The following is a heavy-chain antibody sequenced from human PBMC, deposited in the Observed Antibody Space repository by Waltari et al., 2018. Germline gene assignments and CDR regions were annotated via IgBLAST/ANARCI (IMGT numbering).Heavy chain of an antibody. J-gene: IGHJ2*01. CDR2: IIPILGIA. D-gene: IGHD2-2*01. V-gene: IGHV1-69*04. Sequence: QVQLVQSGAEVKKPGSSVKVSCKASGDTFSSYAISWLRQAPGQGLEWMGGIIPILGIANYAQKFQGRVTITADEFTSTAYMELSSLRSEDTAVYYCARDGASNWYFDLWGRGTLVTVSS. CDR3: ARDGASNWYFDL. CDR1: GDTFSSYA.